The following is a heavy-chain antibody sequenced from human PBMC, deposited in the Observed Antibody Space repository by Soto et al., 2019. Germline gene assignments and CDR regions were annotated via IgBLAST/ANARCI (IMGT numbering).Heavy chain of an antibody. CDR3: ARDRTDAARPHWFGP. Sequence: GGSLRLSCAASGFTISSYVMTWVRQAPGKGLEWVANIKEDGGEKYYVDSVKGRFTISRDNSKNSLYLQMNSLRAEDTAVYYCARDRTDAARPHWFGPWGQGTRGTVS. J-gene: IGHJ5*02. D-gene: IGHD6-6*01. CDR2: IKEDGGEK. V-gene: IGHV3-7*03. CDR1: GFTISSYV.